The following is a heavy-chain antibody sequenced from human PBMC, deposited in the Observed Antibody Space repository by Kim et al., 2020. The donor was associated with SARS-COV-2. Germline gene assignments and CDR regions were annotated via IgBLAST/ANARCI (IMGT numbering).Heavy chain of an antibody. D-gene: IGHD2-21*01. V-gene: IGHV3-7*01. Sequence: GGSLRLSCTASGFTFSDYSMTWVRQAPGKGLEWAANIKQDGNEKNYVDSVKGRFTISRDNARNSLFLQMNSLRAEDTAVYYCARGLGRFEYWGQGTLVTVSS. J-gene: IGHJ4*02. CDR2: IKQDGNEK. CDR1: GFTFSDYS. CDR3: ARGLGRFEY.